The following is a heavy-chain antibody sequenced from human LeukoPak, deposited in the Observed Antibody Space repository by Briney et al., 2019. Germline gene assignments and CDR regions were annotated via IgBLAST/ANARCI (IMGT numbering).Heavy chain of an antibody. CDR2: ISSNGGST. Sequence: GGSLRLSCAASGFTFSSYAMHWVRQAPGKGLEYVSAISSNGGSTYYANSVKGRFTISRDNSKNTLYLQMGSLRAEDMAVYYCARGYSSGWYFFDYSGQGTLVTVSS. D-gene: IGHD6-19*01. CDR3: ARGYSSGWYFFDY. V-gene: IGHV3-64*01. J-gene: IGHJ4*02. CDR1: GFTFSSYA.